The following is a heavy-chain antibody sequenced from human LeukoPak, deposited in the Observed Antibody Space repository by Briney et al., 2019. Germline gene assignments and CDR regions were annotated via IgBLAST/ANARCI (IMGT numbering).Heavy chain of an antibody. V-gene: IGHV3-30*03. CDR2: ISYDGSNK. D-gene: IGHD6-19*01. Sequence: PGGSLRLSCAASGFTFSSYGMHWVRQAPGQGLEWGAVISYDGSNKYYADSVKGRFTISRDNSKNTLYLQMNSLRAEDTAVYYCATDSSGWFYFDYWGQGTLVTVSS. CDR1: GFTFSSYG. J-gene: IGHJ4*02. CDR3: ATDSSGWFYFDY.